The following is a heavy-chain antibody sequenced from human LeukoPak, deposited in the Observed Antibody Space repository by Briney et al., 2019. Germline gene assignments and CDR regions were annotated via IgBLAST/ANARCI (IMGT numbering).Heavy chain of an antibody. J-gene: IGHJ6*02. V-gene: IGHV4-59*08. D-gene: IGHD6-13*01. CDR1: GGSLSSYY. CDR3: AKHALTPRAAARNYYGMDV. Sequence: SETLSLTCTVSGGSLSSYYWSWIREPPGKGLEWIGYIYHSGSTNYNLSLKSRVTISVDPSKNLFSLMLGSVTAADTAVYYCAKHALTPRAAARNYYGMDVWGQGTTVTVSS. CDR2: IYHSGST.